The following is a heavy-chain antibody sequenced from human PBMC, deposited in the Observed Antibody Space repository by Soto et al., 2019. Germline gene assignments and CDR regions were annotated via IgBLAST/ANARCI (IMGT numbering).Heavy chain of an antibody. CDR3: ASVLELHYYYGMDV. CDR1: GGTFSSCA. D-gene: IGHD1-7*01. V-gene: IGHV1-69*13. J-gene: IGHJ6*02. CDR2: IIPIFGTA. Sequence: SVKVSCKASGGTFSSCAISWVRQAPGQGLEWMGGIIPIFGTANYAQKFQGRVTITADESTSTAYMELSSLRSEDTAVYYCASVLELHYYYGMDVWGQGTTVTVSS.